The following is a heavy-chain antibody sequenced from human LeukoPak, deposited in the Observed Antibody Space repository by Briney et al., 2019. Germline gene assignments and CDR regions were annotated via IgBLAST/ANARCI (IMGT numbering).Heavy chain of an antibody. CDR3: ARVGVYYDSSGYQRWFDH. V-gene: IGHV1-69*17. J-gene: IGHJ5*02. Sequence: GSSVKVSCKASGGTFSSYAISWVRQAPGQGLEWMGRIIPIFGIANYAQKFQGRVTITADKSTSTAYMELSSLRSEDTAVYYCARVGVYYDSSGYQRWFDHWGQGTLVTVSS. D-gene: IGHD3-22*01. CDR1: GGTFSSYA. CDR2: IIPIFGIA.